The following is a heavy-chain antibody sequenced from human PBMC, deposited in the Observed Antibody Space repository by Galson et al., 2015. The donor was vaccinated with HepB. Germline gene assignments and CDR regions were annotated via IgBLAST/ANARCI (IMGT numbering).Heavy chain of an antibody. CDR2: IRSDGSDK. J-gene: IGHJ4*02. D-gene: IGHD2-2*01. Sequence: SLRLSCAASGFTFTKYGMHWVRQAPGEGLEWVALIRSDGSDKNYADSVKGRFTISRDNSKNTVSLQMDSLRAEDTAVYYCARDRTYCGSPSCSRMGPNYWGQGTLVTVSS. CDR1: GFTFTKYG. CDR3: ARDRTYCGSPSCSRMGPNY. V-gene: IGHV3-33*08.